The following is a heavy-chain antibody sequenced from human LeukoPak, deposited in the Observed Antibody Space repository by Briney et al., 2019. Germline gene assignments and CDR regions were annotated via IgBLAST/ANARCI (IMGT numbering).Heavy chain of an antibody. V-gene: IGHV3-23*01. Sequence: GGSLRLSCVVSGFTVSSNYMSWVRQAPGKGLEWVSGISGSGVSAYYGDSVKGRFTTTRDNSKNTLYLQMNSLRAEDTAVYYCAKRRSGSSGWFPFDYWGQGTLVTVSS. J-gene: IGHJ4*02. CDR1: GFTVSSNY. CDR3: AKRRSGSSGWFPFDY. D-gene: IGHD6-19*01. CDR2: ISGSGVSA.